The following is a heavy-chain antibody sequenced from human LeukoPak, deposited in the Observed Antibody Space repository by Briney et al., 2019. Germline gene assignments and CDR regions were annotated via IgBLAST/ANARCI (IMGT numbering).Heavy chain of an antibody. V-gene: IGHV1-18*01. D-gene: IGHD2-15*01. CDR3: ARSIVVVVAATRPYSYDFDY. CDR1: GYTFTNYG. J-gene: IGHJ4*02. Sequence: ASVKVSCKASGYTFTNYGISWVRQAPGQGLEWMGWINTYNGNTNYAQKFQGRVTMTRDMSTSTVYMELSSLRSEDTAVYYCARSIVVVVAATRPYSYDFDYWGQGTLVTVS. CDR2: INTYNGNT.